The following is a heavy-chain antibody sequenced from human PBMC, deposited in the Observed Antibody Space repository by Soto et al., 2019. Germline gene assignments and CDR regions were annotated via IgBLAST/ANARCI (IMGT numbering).Heavy chain of an antibody. CDR3: AKGGYKYGLDP. CDR2: ISSGGSNT. CDR1: GFTFSNYA. D-gene: IGHD5-18*01. J-gene: IGHJ5*02. V-gene: IGHV3-23*01. Sequence: LRLSCAASGFTFSNYAMSWVRQAPGKGLEWVSAISSGGSNTYYPDSMKGRFTISRDNSKTTLSLQMNSLSAEDTAVYFCAKGGYKYGLDPWGQGTLVTVSS.